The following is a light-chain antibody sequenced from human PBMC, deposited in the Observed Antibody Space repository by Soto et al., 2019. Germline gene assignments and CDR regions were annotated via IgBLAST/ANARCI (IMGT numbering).Light chain of an antibody. J-gene: IGKJ5*01. V-gene: IGKV1-27*01. CDR3: QNYDSAPIT. CDR2: AAS. Sequence: DIQMTQSPSSLSASVGNRVSITCRARQGISNYLAWYQQKPGKVPKVLIYAASTLQPGVPSRFSGSGSGTDFTLTINSLQPDDIATYYCQNYDSAPITFGQGTRLEIK. CDR1: QGISNY.